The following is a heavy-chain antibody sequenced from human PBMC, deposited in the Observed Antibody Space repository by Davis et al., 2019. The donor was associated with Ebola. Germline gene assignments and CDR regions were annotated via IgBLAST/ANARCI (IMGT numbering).Heavy chain of an antibody. CDR2: INAGNGNT. CDR1: GYPFTNYA. D-gene: IGHD6-19*01. CDR3: AREPIAVAGYYFDY. V-gene: IGHV1-3*01. J-gene: IGHJ4*02. Sequence: ASVKVSCKASGYPFTNYAMHWVRQAPGQRPEWMGWINAGNGNTKYSQKFQGRVTITRDTSASTAYMELSSLRSEDTAVYYCAREPIAVAGYYFDYWGQGTLVSVSS.